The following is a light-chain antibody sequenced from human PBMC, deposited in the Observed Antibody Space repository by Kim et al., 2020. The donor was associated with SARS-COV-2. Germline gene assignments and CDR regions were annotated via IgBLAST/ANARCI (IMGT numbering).Light chain of an antibody. J-gene: IGLJ3*02. CDR3: SSYTSSSTRV. CDR1: SSDVGGYNY. CDR2: DVS. V-gene: IGLV2-14*03. Sequence: GQSFTISCTGTSSDVGGYNYVSWYQQHPGKAPKIMIYDVSNRPSGVSNRFSGSKSGNTASLTISGLQAEDEADYYCSSYTSSSTRVFGGGTQLTVL.